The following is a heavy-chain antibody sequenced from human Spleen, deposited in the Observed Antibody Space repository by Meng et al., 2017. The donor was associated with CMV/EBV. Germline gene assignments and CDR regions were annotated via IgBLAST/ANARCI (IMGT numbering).Heavy chain of an antibody. CDR2: INPDGTTT. CDR3: TRDRLGIPDN. CDR1: GFTISSYW. V-gene: IGHV3-74*01. D-gene: IGHD7-27*01. Sequence: GESLKISCAASGFTISSYWMHWVRQAPGKGLVWVSRINPDGTTTNYADSVKGRFTISRDNAKNTLFLQMNSLRAEDTAVYYCTRDRLGIPDNWGRGTLVTVSS. J-gene: IGHJ4*02.